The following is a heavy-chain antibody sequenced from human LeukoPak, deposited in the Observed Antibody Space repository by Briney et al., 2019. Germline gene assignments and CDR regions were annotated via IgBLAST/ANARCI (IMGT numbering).Heavy chain of an antibody. J-gene: IGHJ4*02. CDR2: ISSSGYTI. D-gene: IGHD1-26*01. CDR3: ARDWYSGSYPLDY. Sequence: GGSLRLSCAASGFTFSDYYMSWIRQAPGKGVEWVSYISSSGYTIYYADSVRGRFTISRDNAKNSLYLQMNSLRAEDTAVYYCARDWYSGSYPLDYWGQGTLVTVSS. CDR1: GFTFSDYY. V-gene: IGHV3-11*04.